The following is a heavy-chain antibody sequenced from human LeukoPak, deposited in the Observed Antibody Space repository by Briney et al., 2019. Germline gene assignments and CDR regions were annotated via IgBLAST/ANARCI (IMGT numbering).Heavy chain of an antibody. Sequence: GSLRLSCAASGFTFINAWMAWVRQAPGKGLEWVGRIKAKAYGGTTEYAASVKGRFTISRDDSKSIAYLQVNSLKTEDTAVYYCTGSFGELSFFAHWGQGTLVTVSS. CDR3: TGSFGELSFFAH. D-gene: IGHD3-10*01. CDR2: IKAKAYGGTT. V-gene: IGHV3-15*01. CDR1: GFTFINAW. J-gene: IGHJ4*02.